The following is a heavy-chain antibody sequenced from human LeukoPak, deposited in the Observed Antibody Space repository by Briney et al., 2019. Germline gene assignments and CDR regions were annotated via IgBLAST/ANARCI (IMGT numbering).Heavy chain of an antibody. J-gene: IGHJ5*02. Sequence: GASVKVSCKASGYTFTSYYMHWVRQAPGQGLEWMGIINPSGGSTSYAQKFQGRVTMTRDMSTSTVYMELSSLRSEDTAVYYCARGWYYYDSSGYYPMTGFDPWGQGTLVTVSS. D-gene: IGHD3-22*01. V-gene: IGHV1-46*01. CDR1: GYTFTSYY. CDR2: INPSGGST. CDR3: ARGWYYYDSSGYYPMTGFDP.